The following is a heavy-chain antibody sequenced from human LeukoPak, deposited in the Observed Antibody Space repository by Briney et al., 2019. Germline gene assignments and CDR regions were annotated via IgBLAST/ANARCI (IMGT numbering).Heavy chain of an antibody. Sequence: GGSLRLSCAASGFTFSTYSMNWVRQAPGKGLEWVSYISSSSSTIYYADSVKGRFTISRDNAKNSLHLQMNSLRAEDTAVYYCARGSTYYDSSGQVPFDYWGQGTLVTVSS. D-gene: IGHD3-22*01. CDR2: ISSSSSTI. CDR1: GFTFSTYS. CDR3: ARGSTYYDSSGQVPFDY. J-gene: IGHJ4*02. V-gene: IGHV3-48*01.